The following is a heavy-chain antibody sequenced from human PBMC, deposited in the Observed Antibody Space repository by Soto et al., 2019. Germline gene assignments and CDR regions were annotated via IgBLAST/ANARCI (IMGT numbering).Heavy chain of an antibody. V-gene: IGHV3-30-3*01. D-gene: IGHD3-22*01. Sequence: GGSLRLSCAASGFTFSSYARHWVRQAPGKGLEWVAVISYDGSNKYYADSVKGRFTISRDNSKNTLYLQMNSLRAEDTAVYYCARDGGYYLNYFDYWGQGTLVTVSS. CDR3: ARDGGYYLNYFDY. CDR1: GFTFSSYA. J-gene: IGHJ4*02. CDR2: ISYDGSNK.